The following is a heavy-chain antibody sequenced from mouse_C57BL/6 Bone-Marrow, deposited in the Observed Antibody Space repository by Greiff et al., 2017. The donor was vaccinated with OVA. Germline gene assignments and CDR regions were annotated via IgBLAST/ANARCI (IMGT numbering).Heavy chain of an antibody. D-gene: IGHD2-1*01. Sequence: VQLQQPGAELVRPGSSVKLSCKASGYTFPSYWMDWVKQRPGQGLEWIGNIYPSDSETHYNQKFKDKATLTVDKSSSTAYMQLSSLTSEDSAVYYCARRIYYGNLYAMDYWGQGTSVTVSS. J-gene: IGHJ4*01. CDR2: IYPSDSET. CDR1: GYTFPSYW. CDR3: ARRIYYGNLYAMDY. V-gene: IGHV1-61*01.